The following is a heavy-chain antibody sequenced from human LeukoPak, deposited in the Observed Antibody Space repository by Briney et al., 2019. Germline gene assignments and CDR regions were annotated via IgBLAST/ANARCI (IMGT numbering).Heavy chain of an antibody. CDR3: ARRAGAYSHPYDY. Sequence: PGGSLRLSCTVSGFTVSSSSMSWVRQAPGKGLEWVSFIYGGGNTHYSDSVKGRFTISRDNSKNTLYLQMNSLRAEDTAVYYCARRAGAYSHPYDYWGQGTLVTVSS. J-gene: IGHJ4*02. V-gene: IGHV3-53*01. D-gene: IGHD4/OR15-4a*01. CDR2: IYGGGNT. CDR1: GFTVSSSS.